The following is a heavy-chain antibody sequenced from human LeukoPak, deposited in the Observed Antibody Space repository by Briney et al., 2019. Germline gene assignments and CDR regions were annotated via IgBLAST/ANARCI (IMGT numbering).Heavy chain of an antibody. CDR2: IRYDGSNK. V-gene: IGHV3-30*02. Sequence: GGSLRLSCAASGFTVSSNYMTWVRQAPGKGLEWVAFIRYDGSNKYYADSVKGRFTISRDNSKNTLYLQMNSLRAEDTAVYYCAKDRLVGVGARGFDYWGQGTLVTVSS. CDR1: GFTVSSNY. D-gene: IGHD1-26*01. CDR3: AKDRLVGVGARGFDY. J-gene: IGHJ4*02.